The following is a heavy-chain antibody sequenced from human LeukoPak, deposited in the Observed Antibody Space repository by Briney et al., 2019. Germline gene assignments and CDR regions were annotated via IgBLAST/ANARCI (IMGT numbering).Heavy chain of an antibody. CDR3: ARDVSSTPNWEFDY. V-gene: IGHV1-2*06. CDR1: GYTFADYF. CDR2: INANSGGT. D-gene: IGHD1-26*01. Sequence: GASVKVSCKTSGYTFADYFIHWVRQAPGQGLELVGRINANSGGTEYQQKFQGRVTMTRDTSISTAYVEVNWLISDDTAIYYCARDVSSTPNWEFDYWGQGTLVTVSS. J-gene: IGHJ4*02.